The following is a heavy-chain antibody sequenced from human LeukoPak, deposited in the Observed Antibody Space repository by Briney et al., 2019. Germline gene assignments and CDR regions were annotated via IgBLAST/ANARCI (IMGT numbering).Heavy chain of an antibody. CDR3: ARDGVVVVINYYYYYMDV. V-gene: IGHV3-74*01. J-gene: IGHJ6*03. Sequence: PGGSLRLSCAASGFTFSSYWMHWVRQAPGKGLVWVSRINSDGSSTSYADSVKGRFTISRDNAKNTLYLQMNSLRAGDTAVYYCARDGVVVVINYYYYYMDVWGKGTTVTISS. D-gene: IGHD3-22*01. CDR1: GFTFSSYW. CDR2: INSDGSST.